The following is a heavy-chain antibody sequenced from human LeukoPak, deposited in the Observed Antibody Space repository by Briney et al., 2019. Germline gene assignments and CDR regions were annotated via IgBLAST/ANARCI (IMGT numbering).Heavy chain of an antibody. CDR1: GFTFSNSA. CDR2: VSASGHYT. V-gene: IGHV3-23*01. CDR3: AKDGSWGDYYFYLYIDV. J-gene: IGHJ6*03. Sequence: GGSLRLSCEGSGFTFSNSAMGWVRQAPGKGLEWVSGVSASGHYTYYADSAKGRFTISRDNSKNTLYLQMNSLTAEDTALYYCAKDGSWGDYYFYLYIDVWGKGTTVTVSS. D-gene: IGHD3-16*01.